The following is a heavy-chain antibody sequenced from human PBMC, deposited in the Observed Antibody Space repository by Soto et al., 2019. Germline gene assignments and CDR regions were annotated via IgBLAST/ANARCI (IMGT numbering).Heavy chain of an antibody. D-gene: IGHD6-13*01. J-gene: IGHJ3*02. CDR3: AREVAADGTFREDVFDI. CDR1: GGTFSNHA. Sequence: QVHLVQSGAEVKKPGSSVKVSCKASGGTFSNHAINWVRQAPGQGLEWMGRIIPIFTTTNYAQKFQGRVTITADESTITASMELSSLQHDETAVYYCAREVAADGTFREDVFDIWGQGTLVTVSS. CDR2: IIPIFTTT. V-gene: IGHV1-69*12.